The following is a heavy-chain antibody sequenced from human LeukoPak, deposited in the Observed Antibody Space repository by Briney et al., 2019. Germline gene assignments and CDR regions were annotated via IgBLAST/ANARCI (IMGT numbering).Heavy chain of an antibody. V-gene: IGHV3-23*01. Sequence: RGGSLRLSCAASGFTFSSYAMSWVRQAPGKGLEWVSAISGSGGSTYYADSVKGRFTISRDNSKNTLYLQMNSLRAEDTAVYYCAKAKVYSSSWYAGDDYWGQGTLVTVSS. J-gene: IGHJ4*02. CDR2: ISGSGGST. D-gene: IGHD6-13*01. CDR3: AKAKVYSSSWYAGDDY. CDR1: GFTFSSYA.